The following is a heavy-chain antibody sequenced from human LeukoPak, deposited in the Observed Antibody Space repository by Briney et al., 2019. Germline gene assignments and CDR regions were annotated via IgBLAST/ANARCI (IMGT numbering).Heavy chain of an antibody. V-gene: IGHV3-23*01. J-gene: IGHJ4*02. CDR1: GFTFSSYA. D-gene: IGHD3-10*01. CDR3: AKLPLPQWFGELLAWYFDY. Sequence: PGGSLRLSCAVSGFTFSSYAMSWVRQAPGKGLEWVSAISGSGGSTYYADSVKGRFTISRDNSKNTLYLQMNSLRAEDTAVFYCAKLPLPQWFGELLAWYFDYWGQGTLVTVSS. CDR2: ISGSGGST.